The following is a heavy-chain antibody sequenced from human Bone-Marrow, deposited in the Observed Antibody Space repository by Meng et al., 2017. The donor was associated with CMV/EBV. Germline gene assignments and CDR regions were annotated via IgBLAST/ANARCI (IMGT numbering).Heavy chain of an antibody. CDR1: GGSISKKSG. D-gene: IGHD4-23*01. Sequence: TCGVTGGSISKKSGWSWVRQHAGKGVEWIGEMYHSGSTNYNPSLKSRVTISVDKSKNQLTLKLNSMTAADTGVYYCARDLGTVAPGFWGQGALVTVSS. CDR2: MYHSGST. V-gene: IGHV4-4*02. J-gene: IGHJ4*02. CDR3: ARDLGTVAPGF.